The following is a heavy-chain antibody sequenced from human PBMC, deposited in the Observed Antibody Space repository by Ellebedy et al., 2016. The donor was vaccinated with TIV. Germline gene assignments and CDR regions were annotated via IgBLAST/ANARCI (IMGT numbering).Heavy chain of an antibody. CDR3: ASESPGYGDLDY. D-gene: IGHD4-17*01. V-gene: IGHV7-4-1*01. Sequence: AASVKVSCKASGYTFTNYAMNWVRQAPGQGREWMGWINTNTGNPTYAQGFTGRFGFSLDTSVSTAYLQIRSLKAEDTAVYYCASESPGYGDLDYWGQGALVTVSS. CDR2: INTNTGNP. CDR1: GYTFTNYA. J-gene: IGHJ4*02.